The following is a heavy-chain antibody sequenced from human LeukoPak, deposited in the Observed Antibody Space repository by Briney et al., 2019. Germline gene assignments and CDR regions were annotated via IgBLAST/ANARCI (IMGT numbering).Heavy chain of an antibody. Sequence: ASVKVSCKASGYTFTNNYLHWVRQAPGQGLEWMGMIYPRDGSTSYAQNFQGRVTVTRDTSTTTVHMELRGLRSEDTAVYYCARDDSGPFRVWGQGTMVTVSS. D-gene: IGHD6-25*01. J-gene: IGHJ3*01. CDR1: GYTFTNNY. V-gene: IGHV1-46*01. CDR2: IYPRDGST. CDR3: ARDDSGPFRV.